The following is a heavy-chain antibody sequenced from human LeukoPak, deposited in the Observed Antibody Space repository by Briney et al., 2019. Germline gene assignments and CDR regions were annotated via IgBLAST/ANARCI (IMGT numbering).Heavy chain of an antibody. V-gene: IGHV3-23*01. D-gene: IGHD3-10*01. CDR1: GFTFSSYS. J-gene: IGHJ4*02. Sequence: PGGSLRLSCAASGFTFSSYSMSWARQAPGKGLEWVSVISSSGGATYYADSVKGRFTISRDNSKNTLYLQMNSLRAEDTAIYYCARAAMVRGVDYFDYWGQGTLVTVSS. CDR2: ISSSGGAT. CDR3: ARAAMVRGVDYFDY.